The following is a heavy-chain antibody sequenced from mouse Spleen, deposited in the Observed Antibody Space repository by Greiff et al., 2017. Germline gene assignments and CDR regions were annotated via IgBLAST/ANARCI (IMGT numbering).Heavy chain of an antibody. CDR2: IDPENGDT. CDR3: TTGVYSPYAMDY. CDR1: GFNIKDDY. Sequence: VQLQQSGAELVRPGASVKLSCTASGFNIKDDYMHWVKQRPEQGLEWIGWIDPENGDTEYASKFQGKATITADTSSNTAYLQLSSLTSEDTAVYYCTTGVYSPYAMDYWGQGTSVTVSS. D-gene: IGHD1-3*01. J-gene: IGHJ4*01. V-gene: IGHV14-4*01.